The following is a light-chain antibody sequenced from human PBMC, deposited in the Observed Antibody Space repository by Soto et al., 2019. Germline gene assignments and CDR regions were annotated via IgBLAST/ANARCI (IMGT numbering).Light chain of an antibody. CDR2: GAS. CDR1: QSVSSTY. CDR3: QQYGSSPYT. Sequence: EIVLTQSPGTLSLSPGERATLSCRASQSVSSTYLAWYQQKPGQAPRLLIFGASRRATDIPDRFSGGGSGTDFTLTISRLAPEDFAVYYCQQYGSSPYTFGQGTKLEIK. V-gene: IGKV3-20*01. J-gene: IGKJ2*01.